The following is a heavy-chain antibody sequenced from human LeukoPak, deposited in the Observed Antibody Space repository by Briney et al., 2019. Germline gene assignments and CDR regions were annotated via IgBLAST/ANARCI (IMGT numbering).Heavy chain of an antibody. D-gene: IGHD3-9*01. CDR3: ARTYYDILTGIRDFDY. J-gene: IGHJ4*02. Sequence: PGESLRLSCAGSGFPFSDHYMDWVRQAPGKGLEWVGRTRNKARSYTTDYAASVKGRFTISRDASKNSVYLQMNSLKTEDTAVYYCARTYYDILTGIRDFDYWGQGTLVTVSS. CDR2: TRNKARSYTT. CDR1: GFPFSDHY. V-gene: IGHV3-72*01.